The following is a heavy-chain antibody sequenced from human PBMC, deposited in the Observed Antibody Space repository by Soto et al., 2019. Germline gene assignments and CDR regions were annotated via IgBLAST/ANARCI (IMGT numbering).Heavy chain of an antibody. CDR1: GGSFSGYY. CDR3: ARGERYYDFWSGYSNWFDP. J-gene: IGHJ5*02. V-gene: IGHV4-34*01. Sequence: PSETLSLTCAVYGGSFSGYYWSWIRQPPGKGLEWIGEINHSGSTNYNPSIKSRVTISVDTSKNQFFLKLSSVTAADTAVYYCARGERYYDFWSGYSNWFDPWGQGTLVTVS. CDR2: INHSGST. D-gene: IGHD3-3*01.